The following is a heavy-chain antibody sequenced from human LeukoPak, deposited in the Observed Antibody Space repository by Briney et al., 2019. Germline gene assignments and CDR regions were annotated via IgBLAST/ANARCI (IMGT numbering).Heavy chain of an antibody. V-gene: IGHV6-1*01. CDR3: AREVDSHGTLFYYGRDV. D-gene: IGHD6-13*01. J-gene: IGHJ6*02. Sequence: SQTLSLICAISGDSVSSNSAAWNWIRQSPSRGLEWLGRTYYRSRWYYDYAESVKSRITINPDTSKNQFYLQLRSVSPEDTAVYYCAREVDSHGTLFYYGRDVWGQGTTVTVFS. CDR2: TYYRSRWYY. CDR1: GDSVSSNSAA.